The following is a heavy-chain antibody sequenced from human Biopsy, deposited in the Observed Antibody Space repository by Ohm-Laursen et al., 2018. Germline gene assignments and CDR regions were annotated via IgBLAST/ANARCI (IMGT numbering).Heavy chain of an antibody. CDR2: IYTSGSP. Sequence: GTLSLTCTVSGDSINNYYWSWIRQPAGKGLEWIGRIYTSGSPNYNLSLESRVTMSVDTSKNQFSLNLRSVTAADTAVYFCARAPADQYAARNYYSSHAFDMWGQGTKVTVSS. CDR3: ARAPADQYAARNYYSSHAFDM. CDR1: GDSINNYY. D-gene: IGHD3-10*01. J-gene: IGHJ3*02. V-gene: IGHV4-4*07.